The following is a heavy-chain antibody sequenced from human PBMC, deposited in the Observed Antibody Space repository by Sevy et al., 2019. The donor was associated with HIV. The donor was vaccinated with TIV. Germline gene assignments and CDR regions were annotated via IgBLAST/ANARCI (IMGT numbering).Heavy chain of an antibody. Sequence: GGSLRLSCAASGFTFSSYAMHWVRQAPGKGLEWVAVMSSDGSNKYYADSVKGRFTISRDNSKNTRYLQMNSLGVEDTAVYYCARELSSLIPLFDYWGQGTLVTVSS. J-gene: IGHJ4*02. CDR3: ARELSSLIPLFDY. V-gene: IGHV3-30-3*01. D-gene: IGHD6-6*01. CDR1: GFTFSSYA. CDR2: MSSDGSNK.